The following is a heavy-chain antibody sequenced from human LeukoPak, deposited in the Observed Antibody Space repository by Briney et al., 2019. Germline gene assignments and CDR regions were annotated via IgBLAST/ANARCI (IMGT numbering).Heavy chain of an antibody. J-gene: IGHJ5*02. CDR1: GYTFISYA. CDR2: LSGRGCTT. Sequence: GGSLRLSCAASGYTFISYAMSGVRQAPGKGLEWVSALSGRGCTTYYADSVKGGLTISRDKSRNTLYLQMNSLRAEDTEVYYCAKTGERWLPYHWGQGTLVTVSS. CDR3: AKTGERWLPYH. D-gene: IGHD5-24*01. V-gene: IGHV3-23*01.